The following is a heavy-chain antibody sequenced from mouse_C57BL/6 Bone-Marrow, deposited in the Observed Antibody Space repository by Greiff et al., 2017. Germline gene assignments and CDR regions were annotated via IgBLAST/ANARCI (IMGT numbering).Heavy chain of an antibody. Sequence: EVQLVESGGGLVKPGGSLKLSCAASGFTFSSYAMSWVSQTPEKRLEWVATISDGGSYTYYPDNVKGRFTISRDNAKNNLYLQMSHLKSEDTAMYYCARAYYGSGYGVAYWGQGTLVTVSA. D-gene: IGHD1-1*01. CDR1: GFTFSSYA. J-gene: IGHJ3*01. CDR2: ISDGGSYT. V-gene: IGHV5-4*01. CDR3: ARAYYGSGYGVAY.